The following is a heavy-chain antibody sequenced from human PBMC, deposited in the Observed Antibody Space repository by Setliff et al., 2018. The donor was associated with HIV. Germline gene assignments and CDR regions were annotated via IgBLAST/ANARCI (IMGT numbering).Heavy chain of an antibody. CDR2: IHPNSGCT. CDR1: GYTFTGYY. J-gene: IGHJ3*02. CDR3: ARGRATSSSPELDAFDI. D-gene: IGHD5-12*01. V-gene: IGHV1-2*04. Sequence: ASVKVSCKASGYTFTGYYMHWVRQAPGQGLEWMGWIHPNSGCTNYAQKFQGWVTLTRDTSISTAYLELSSLRSDDTAVYYCARGRATSSSPELDAFDIWGQGTMVTVSS.